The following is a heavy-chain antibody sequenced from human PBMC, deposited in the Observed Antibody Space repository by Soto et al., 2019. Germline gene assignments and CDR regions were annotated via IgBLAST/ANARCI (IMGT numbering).Heavy chain of an antibody. J-gene: IGHJ3*02. V-gene: IGHV1-69*08. CDR1: GGTFSSYT. D-gene: IGHD4-17*01. CDR3: ARDFPHPSEIDGDWARTNDAFDI. Sequence: QVQLVQSGAEVKKPGSSVKVSCKASGGTFSSYTISWVRQAPGQGLEWMGRIIPILGIANYAQKFQGRVTITADKSTSTAYMELSSLRSEDTAVYYCARDFPHPSEIDGDWARTNDAFDIWGQGTMVTVSS. CDR2: IIPILGIA.